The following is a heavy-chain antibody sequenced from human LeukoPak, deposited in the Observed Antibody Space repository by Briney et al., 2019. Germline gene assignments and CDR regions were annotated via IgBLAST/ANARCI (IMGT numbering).Heavy chain of an antibody. D-gene: IGHD3-10*01. V-gene: IGHV4-39*05. CDR3: ASPSPMVRGVFDAFDI. Sequence: SETPSHTRTVSGVSISRRSYYGGWIRQPPGKGLGWFGCMYYYVSTYDNPHLNSRVTISVDTSKNQFSLKLSPGTAADTAADYCASPSPMVRGVFDAFDIWGQGTMVTVSS. J-gene: IGHJ3*02. CDR1: GVSISRRSYY. CDR2: MYYYVST.